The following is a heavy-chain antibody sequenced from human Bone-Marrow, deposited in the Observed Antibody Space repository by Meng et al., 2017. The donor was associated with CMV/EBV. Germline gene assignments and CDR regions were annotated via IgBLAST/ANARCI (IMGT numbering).Heavy chain of an antibody. CDR1: GYSISSGYY. CDR2: IYHTGST. V-gene: IGHV4-38-2*02. CDR3: ARGYSYGYDYYYYYGMDV. D-gene: IGHD5-18*01. J-gene: IGHJ6*02. Sequence: SETLSLTCTVSGYSISSGYYWGWIRQPPGKGLEWIGSIYHTGSTYYNPSLRSRVTISLDTSKNQFSVKLRSVTAADTAVYYCARGYSYGYDYYYYYGMDVWGQGTTVTVSS.